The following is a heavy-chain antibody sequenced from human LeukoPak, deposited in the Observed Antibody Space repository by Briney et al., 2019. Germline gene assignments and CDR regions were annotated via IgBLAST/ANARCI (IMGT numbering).Heavy chain of an antibody. CDR2: INHSGST. Sequence: SETLSLTCTVSGGSISSYYWSWIRQPPGKGLEWIGEINHSGSTNYNPSLKSRVTISVDTSKNQFSLKLSSVTAADTAVYYCARRWSGYSRLNWFDPWGQGTLVTVSS. CDR3: ARRWSGYSRLNWFDP. D-gene: IGHD3-3*01. V-gene: IGHV4-34*01. CDR1: GGSISSYY. J-gene: IGHJ5*02.